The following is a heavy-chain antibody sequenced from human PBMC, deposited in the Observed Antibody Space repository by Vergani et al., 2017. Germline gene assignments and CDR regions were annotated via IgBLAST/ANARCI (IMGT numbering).Heavy chain of an antibody. CDR1: GYTFTSYY. J-gene: IGHJ4*02. V-gene: IGHV1-46*01. CDR3: ARDPQFLGYCSSTSCSIYPYYFDY. CDR2: INPSGGST. Sequence: QVQLVQSGAEVKKPGASVKVSCKASGYTFTSYYMHWVRQAPGQGLEWMGIINPSGGSTSYAQKFQGRVTMTRDTSTGTVYMELSSLRSEDTAVYYCARDPQFLGYCSSTSCSIYPYYFDYWGQGTLVTVSS. D-gene: IGHD2-2*01.